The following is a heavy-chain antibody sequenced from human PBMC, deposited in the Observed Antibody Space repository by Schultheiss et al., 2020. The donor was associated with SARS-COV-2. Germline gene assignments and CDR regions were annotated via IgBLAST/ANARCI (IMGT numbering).Heavy chain of an antibody. CDR3: ARAYVGITIFGVVIRGRFDP. CDR1: GGSISSYY. D-gene: IGHD3-3*01. Sequence: SQTLSLTCTVSGGSISSYYWSWIRQPPGKGLEWIGYIDYSGSTYYNPSLKSRVTISVDTSKNQFSLKLSSVTAADTAVYYCARAYVGITIFGVVIRGRFDPWGQGTLVTVSS. V-gene: IGHV4-59*06. J-gene: IGHJ5*02. CDR2: IDYSGST.